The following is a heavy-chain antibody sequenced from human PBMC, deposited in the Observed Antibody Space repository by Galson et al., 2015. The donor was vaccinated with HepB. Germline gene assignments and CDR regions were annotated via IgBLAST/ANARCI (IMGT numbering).Heavy chain of an antibody. CDR3: AKDFVLAYYYDSGGYYPPPGYFGL. J-gene: IGHJ2*01. CDR2: IGGSGGST. D-gene: IGHD3-22*01. CDR1: GFTFSSYA. Sequence: SLRLSCAASGFTFSSYALSWVRQTPGKGLQWVSAIGGSGGSTYYADSVKGRFTISRDNSKNTLYLQMNSLRADDTAVYYCAKDFVLAYYYDSGGYYPPPGYFGLWGRGTLVTVSS. V-gene: IGHV3-23*01.